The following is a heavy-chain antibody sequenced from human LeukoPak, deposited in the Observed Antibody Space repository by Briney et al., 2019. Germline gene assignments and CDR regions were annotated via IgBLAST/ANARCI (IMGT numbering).Heavy chain of an antibody. V-gene: IGHV4-59*01. CDR2: IYNSEST. J-gene: IGHJ5*02. CDR3: ARVNGSNWFDP. D-gene: IGHD5-24*01. CDR1: GVSISIYY. Sequence: SETLSLTCTVSGVSISIYYWSWIRQPPGKGLEWIGYIYNSESTYYNPSLKSRVTISLDTSKNQFSLRLNSVTAADTAVYYCARVNGSNWFDPWGQGTLVTVSS.